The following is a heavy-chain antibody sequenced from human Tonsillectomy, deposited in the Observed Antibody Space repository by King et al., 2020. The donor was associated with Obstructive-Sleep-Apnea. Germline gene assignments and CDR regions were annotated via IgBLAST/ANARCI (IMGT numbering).Heavy chain of an antibody. J-gene: IGHJ6*02. CDR3: ARDQGYGSGLRSSEFYYGMDV. D-gene: IGHD3-10*01. V-gene: IGHV3-33*01. CDR1: GFIFSSYG. CDR2: IWYDGSNK. Sequence: VQLVESGGGVVQPGRSLRLSCAASGFIFSSYGMHWVRQAPGKGLEGVAVIWYDGSNKYYADSVKGRFTISRDNSKNTLYLQMNSLRGEDTAVYYCARDQGYGSGLRSSEFYYGMDVWGQGTTVTVSS.